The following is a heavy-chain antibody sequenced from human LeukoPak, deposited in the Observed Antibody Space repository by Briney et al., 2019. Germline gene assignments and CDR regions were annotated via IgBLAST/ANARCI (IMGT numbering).Heavy chain of an antibody. CDR1: GYTFTSYG. CDR2: ISAYNGNT. D-gene: IGHD2-21*01. CDR3: ARGPCGGDCYWVDY. J-gene: IGHJ4*02. Sequence: ASVKVSCKASGYTFTSYGISWVRQAPGQGLEWMGWISAYNGNTNYAQKFQGRVTMTTDTSTNTAYMEVRSLRSDDTAVYYCARGPCGGDCYWVDYWGQGTLVTVSS. V-gene: IGHV1-18*01.